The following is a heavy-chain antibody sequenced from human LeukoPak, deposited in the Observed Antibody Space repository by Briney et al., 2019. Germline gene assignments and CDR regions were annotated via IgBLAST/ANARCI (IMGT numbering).Heavy chain of an antibody. Sequence: SGGSLSLFCAASGFTFCIHNMNWVRQAPGKGLEWVSSISSSSNYIYYADSVKGRFTISRDNAKNSLYLQMNGLRAEDTAVYYCAREGEGNYFDYWGQGTLVTVSS. J-gene: IGHJ4*02. CDR1: GFTFCIHN. CDR3: AREGEGNYFDY. CDR2: ISSSSNYI. V-gene: IGHV3-21*01.